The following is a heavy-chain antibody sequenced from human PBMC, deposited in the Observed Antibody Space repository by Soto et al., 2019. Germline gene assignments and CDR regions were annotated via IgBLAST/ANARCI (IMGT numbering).Heavy chain of an antibody. CDR3: AKGSIEYSASVDN. CDR2: ISARGGSS. CDR1: GFSFSSYA. D-gene: IGHD5-12*01. Sequence: VQLLESGGGLVQPGGSLGLSGAPSGFSFSSYALVWFPQAPGRGLEWVPVISARGGSSYFADSVKGRFTISRDNPKNVLSLEMNSLRADDTAIYFCAKGSIEYSASVDNWGQGTLVLVSS. V-gene: IGHV3-23*01. J-gene: IGHJ4*02.